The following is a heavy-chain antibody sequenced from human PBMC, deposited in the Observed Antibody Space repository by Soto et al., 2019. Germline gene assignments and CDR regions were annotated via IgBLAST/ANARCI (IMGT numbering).Heavy chain of an antibody. D-gene: IGHD3-10*01. CDR2: TYYRYRFFS. Sequence: PSQTLSLTCAISGDSVSSYSAAWNWIRQSPSGGLEWLGRTYYRYRFFSDYAESVKSRIIINPDTSKNQFSLQLKSVTHEDKAVYYCVRDRYSSSGWFDPWGQGPPVTVSS. V-gene: IGHV6-1*01. CDR3: VRDRYSSSGWFDP. J-gene: IGHJ5*02. CDR1: GDSVSSYSAA.